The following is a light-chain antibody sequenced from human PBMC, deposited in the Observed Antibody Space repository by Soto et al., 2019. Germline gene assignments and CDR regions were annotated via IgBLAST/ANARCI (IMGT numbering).Light chain of an antibody. CDR1: KLGDKY. V-gene: IGLV3-1*01. CDR2: QDN. CDR3: QAWDSSAAEEV. J-gene: IGLJ2*01. Sequence: SYELTQPPSVSVSPGQTARFTCSGDKLGDKYVSWYQQKPGQSPVVVIYQDNKRPSGIPERFSGSNSGNTATLTISGTQPMDEADYYCQAWDSSAAEEVFDGGTKVTVL.